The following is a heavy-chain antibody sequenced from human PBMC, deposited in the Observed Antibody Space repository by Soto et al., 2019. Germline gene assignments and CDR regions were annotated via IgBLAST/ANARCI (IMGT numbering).Heavy chain of an antibody. J-gene: IGHJ5*02. Sequence: SETLSLTCTVSGGSISSGSYYWSWIRQPPGKGLEWIGEINHSGSTNYNPSLKSRVTISVDTSKNQFSLKLSSVTAADTAVYYCARGLRIAAAGTFRWFDPWGQGTLVTVSS. CDR3: ARGLRIAAAGTFRWFDP. CDR1: GGSISSGSYY. CDR2: INHSGST. D-gene: IGHD6-13*01. V-gene: IGHV4-39*07.